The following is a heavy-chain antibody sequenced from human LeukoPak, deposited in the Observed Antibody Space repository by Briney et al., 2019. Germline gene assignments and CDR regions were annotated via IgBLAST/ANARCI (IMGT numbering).Heavy chain of an antibody. V-gene: IGHV4-34*01. J-gene: IGHJ4*02. CDR1: GGSFSGYY. CDR2: ISHSGST. D-gene: IGHD3-22*01. Sequence: PSETLSLTCAVYGGSFSGYYWSWIRQPPGKGLEWIGEISHSGSTNYNPSLKSRVTISVDKSRNQFSLKMTSATAADTAIYFCARDYYDAAMSTPNCFWGQGTLVTVSS. CDR3: ARDYYDAAMSTPNCF.